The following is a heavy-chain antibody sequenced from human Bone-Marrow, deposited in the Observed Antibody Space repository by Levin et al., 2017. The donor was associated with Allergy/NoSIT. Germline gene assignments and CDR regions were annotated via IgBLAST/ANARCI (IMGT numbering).Heavy chain of an antibody. CDR2: IYTSGST. CDR3: ASKVVAAAGTFAFDI. D-gene: IGHD6-13*01. Sequence: SETLSLTCTVSGGSISSYYWSWIRQPPGKGLEWIGLIYTSGSTNYNPSLKSRVTMSVDTSKNQFSLKLSSVTAAGTAVYYCASKVVAAAGTFAFDIWGQGTMVTVSA. CDR1: GGSISSYY. V-gene: IGHV4-4*07. J-gene: IGHJ3*02.